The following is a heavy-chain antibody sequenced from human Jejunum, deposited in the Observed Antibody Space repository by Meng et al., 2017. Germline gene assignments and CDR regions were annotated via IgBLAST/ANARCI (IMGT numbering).Heavy chain of an antibody. CDR3: ARERWEDYESRGFDS. D-gene: IGHD3-22*01. CDR2: IHYIGSA. V-gene: IGHV4-30-4*01. CDR1: GGSISSDDYY. Sequence: QGQLQESGPGLVKPSQTLSLTCTASGGSISSDDYYWSWLRQPPGKGLEWIGYIHYIGSAFYHPALKSRATVSVDTSKNQFSLELKSVTAADTALYYCARERWEDYESRGFDSWGQGTLVTVSS. J-gene: IGHJ4*02.